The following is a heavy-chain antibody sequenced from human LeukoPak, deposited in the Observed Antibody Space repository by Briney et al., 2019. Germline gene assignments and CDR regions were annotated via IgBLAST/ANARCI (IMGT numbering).Heavy chain of an antibody. CDR3: ARPPGQPSYGSGPPVWPFAFDI. D-gene: IGHD3-10*01. CDR2: IYPGDSDT. CDR1: GYSFTSYW. J-gene: IGHJ3*02. V-gene: IGHV5-51*01. Sequence: GESLKFSCKGSGYSFTSYWIGWVRQMPGKGLEWMGIIYPGDSDTRYSPSFQGQVTISADKSISTAYLQWSSLKASDTAMYYCARPPGQPSYGSGPPVWPFAFDIWGQGTMVTVSS.